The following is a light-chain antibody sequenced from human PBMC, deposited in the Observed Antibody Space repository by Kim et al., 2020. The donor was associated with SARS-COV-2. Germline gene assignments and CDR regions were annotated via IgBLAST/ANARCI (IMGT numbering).Light chain of an antibody. CDR2: ANT. Sequence: RVTISCTGSSSNIGTGYDVHWYQQLPGTAPKLLIYANTKRPSGVPDRFSASKSGTSASLAITGLQAEDEADYYCQSYDSSLSGSVFGGGTQLTVL. CDR3: QSYDSSLSGSV. V-gene: IGLV1-40*01. CDR1: SSNIGTGYD. J-gene: IGLJ2*01.